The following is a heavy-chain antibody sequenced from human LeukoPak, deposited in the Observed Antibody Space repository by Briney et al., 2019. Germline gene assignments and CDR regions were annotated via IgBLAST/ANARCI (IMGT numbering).Heavy chain of an antibody. CDR1: GYTFTGYY. J-gene: IGHJ4*02. Sequence: ASVKVSCKASGYTFTGYYMLWVRQAPGQGLEWMGWINPNSGGTNYAQKFQGRVTMTRDTSISTAYMELSRLRSDDTAVYYCARSLTMVRGVSLWGQGTLVTVSS. V-gene: IGHV1-2*02. CDR2: INPNSGGT. D-gene: IGHD3-10*01. CDR3: ARSLTMVRGVSL.